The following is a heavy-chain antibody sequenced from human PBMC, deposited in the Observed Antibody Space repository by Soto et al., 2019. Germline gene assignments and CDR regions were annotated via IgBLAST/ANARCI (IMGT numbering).Heavy chain of an antibody. D-gene: IGHD5-18*01. CDR1: GGSFSGYY. J-gene: IGHJ4*02. Sequence: SETLSLTCAVYGGSFSGYYWSWIRQPPGKGLEWIGEINHSGSTNYNPSLKSRVTISVDTSKNQFSLKLSSVTAADTAVYYCARGYSYGLYWGQGTLVTVSS. CDR3: ARGYSYGLY. CDR2: INHSGST. V-gene: IGHV4-34*01.